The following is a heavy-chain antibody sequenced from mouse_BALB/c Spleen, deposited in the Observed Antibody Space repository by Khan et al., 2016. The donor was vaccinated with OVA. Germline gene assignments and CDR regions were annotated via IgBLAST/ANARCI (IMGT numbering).Heavy chain of an antibody. Sequence: VQLKESGPGLAAPSQSLPITCTISGFSLTNYGVHWVRQPPGKGLEWLVVIWSDGSTTYNSALKSRLTITKDNSQSQVFLKMNSLQTDDTAIYFCARQPYYHYNILDYWGQGTSVTVSS. CDR1: GFSLTNYG. D-gene: IGHD2-4*01. CDR3: ARQPYYHYNILDY. V-gene: IGHV2-6-1*01. CDR2: IWSDGST. J-gene: IGHJ4*01.